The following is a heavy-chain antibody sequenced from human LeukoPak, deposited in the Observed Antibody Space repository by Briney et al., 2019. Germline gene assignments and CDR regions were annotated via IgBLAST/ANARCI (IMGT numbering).Heavy chain of an antibody. CDR3: VTHEVTVITRSTFDY. J-gene: IGHJ4*02. V-gene: IGHV3-23*01. Sequence: GGSLRLSCAASGFTFSSYWMTWVRQAPGKGLEWVSTISGGGDATYYADSVKGRFTISRDNSKNTLYLQMHSLRVDDTAVYYCVTHEVTVITRSTFDYWGQGTLLTVSS. CDR1: GFTFSSYW. CDR2: ISGGGDAT. D-gene: IGHD4-23*01.